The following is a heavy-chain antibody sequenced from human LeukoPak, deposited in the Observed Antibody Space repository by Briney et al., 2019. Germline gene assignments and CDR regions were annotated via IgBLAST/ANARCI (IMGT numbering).Heavy chain of an antibody. Sequence: PSETLSLTCTVSGGSISSSSYYWGWIRQPPGKGLEWIGSIYYSGSTYYNPSLKSRVTISVDTSKNQFSLKLSSVTAADTAVYYCARDSIAAAGSLDYWGQGTLVTVSS. CDR2: IYYSGST. V-gene: IGHV4-39*02. CDR3: ARDSIAAAGSLDY. CDR1: GGSISSSSYY. D-gene: IGHD6-13*01. J-gene: IGHJ4*02.